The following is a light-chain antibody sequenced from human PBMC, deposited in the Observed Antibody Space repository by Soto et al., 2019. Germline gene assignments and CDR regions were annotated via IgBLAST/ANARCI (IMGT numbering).Light chain of an antibody. CDR2: GAS. CDR1: QSVSSSY. V-gene: IGKV3-20*01. Sequence: EIVLTQSPGTLSLSPGERATLSCRASQSVSSSYLAWYQQKPGQAPRLLIYGASSSATGIPDRFSGSGSGKDVTLTSSRLEPEEFTVYYCQQYGSSPPKTFGQGTKVEIK. CDR3: QQYGSSPPKT. J-gene: IGKJ1*01.